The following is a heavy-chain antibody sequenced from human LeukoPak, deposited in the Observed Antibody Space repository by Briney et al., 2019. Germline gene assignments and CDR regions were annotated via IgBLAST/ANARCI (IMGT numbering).Heavy chain of an antibody. D-gene: IGHD2-2*01. CDR1: GFTFSSYA. CDR3: ARNGGRLVVVPALGYFDY. V-gene: IGHV3-30-3*01. J-gene: IGHJ4*02. Sequence: GGSLRLSCAASGFTFSSYAMHWVRQAPGKGLEWVAVISYDGSNKYYADSVKGRFTISRDNSKNTLYLQMNSLRAEDTAVYYCARNGGRLVVVPALGYFDYWGQGTLVTVSS. CDR2: ISYDGSNK.